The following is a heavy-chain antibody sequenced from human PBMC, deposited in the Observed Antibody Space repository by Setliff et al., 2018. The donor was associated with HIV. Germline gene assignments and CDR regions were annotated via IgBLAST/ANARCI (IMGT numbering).Heavy chain of an antibody. CDR1: GYTFTDYY. D-gene: IGHD7-27*01. J-gene: IGHJ3*02. CDR2: IVPILGIA. CDR3: ARIPTGGAFDI. V-gene: IGHV1-69*10. Sequence: RASVKVSCKASGYTFTDYYIHWVRQAPGQGLEWMGAIVPILGIANSAQKFQGRVTITTDESTNTAYMELSSLRSEDTAVYYCARIPTGGAFDIWGQGTVVTVSS.